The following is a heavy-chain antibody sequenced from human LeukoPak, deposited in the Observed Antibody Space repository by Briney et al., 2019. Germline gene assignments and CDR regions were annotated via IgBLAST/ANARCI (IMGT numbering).Heavy chain of an antibody. Sequence: GASVKVSCKASGYTFTGYYMHWVRQAPGQGLEWMGRINPNSGGTNYAQKFQGRVTMTRDTSISTAYMELSRLRSDDTAVYCCARPSIAVAGKGFDYWGQGTLVTVSS. V-gene: IGHV1-2*06. CDR1: GYTFTGYY. CDR3: ARPSIAVAGKGFDY. D-gene: IGHD6-19*01. J-gene: IGHJ4*02. CDR2: INPNSGGT.